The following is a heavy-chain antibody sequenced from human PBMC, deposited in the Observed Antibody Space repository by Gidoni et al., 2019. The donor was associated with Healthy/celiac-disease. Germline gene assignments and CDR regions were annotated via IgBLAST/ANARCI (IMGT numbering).Heavy chain of an antibody. CDR1: GFTFGDYA. CDR2: IRSKAYGGTT. J-gene: IGHJ3*02. D-gene: IGHD5-18*01. V-gene: IGHV3-49*05. CDR3: TRDSGIQLWFWRTDAFDI. Sequence: EVQLVESGGGLVKPGRSLRLSCTASGFTFGDYAMSWFRQAPGKGLEWVGFIRSKAYGGTTEYAASVKGRFTISRDDSKSIAYLQMNSLKTEDTAVYYCTRDSGIQLWFWRTDAFDIWGQGTMVTVSS.